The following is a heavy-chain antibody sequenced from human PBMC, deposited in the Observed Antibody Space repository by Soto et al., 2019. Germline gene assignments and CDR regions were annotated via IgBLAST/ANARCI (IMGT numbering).Heavy chain of an antibody. Sequence: GGSVRLSCAASGFPFSSYGMHWVCQAPGKGLEWVAVISYDGSNKYYADSVKGRFTISRDNSKNTLYLQMNSLRAEDTAVYYCAKDSLEWSLYYYGMDVWGQGTTVTVSS. CDR2: ISYDGSNK. CDR1: GFPFSSYG. V-gene: IGHV3-30*18. D-gene: IGHD3-3*01. CDR3: AKDSLEWSLYYYGMDV. J-gene: IGHJ6*02.